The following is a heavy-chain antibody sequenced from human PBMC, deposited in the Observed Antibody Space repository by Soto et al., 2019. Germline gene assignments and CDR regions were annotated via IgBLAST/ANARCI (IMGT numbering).Heavy chain of an antibody. Sequence: QVQLQESGPGLVKPSQTLSLTCSVSGGSITSGGYSWTWIRHQPGKDLQWIGYVVDSGKTYYNPSLKGRLTTSVDTAKDLFSLDLSSVTAADTADYLCARGIGYYRNFDACGQGTLVSVSS. CDR1: GGSITSGGYS. CDR3: ARGIGYYRNFDA. V-gene: IGHV4-31*02. D-gene: IGHD3-3*01. J-gene: IGHJ4*02. CDR2: VVDSGKT.